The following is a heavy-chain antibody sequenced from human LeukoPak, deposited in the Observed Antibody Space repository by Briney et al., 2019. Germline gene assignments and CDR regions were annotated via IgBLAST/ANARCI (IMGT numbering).Heavy chain of an antibody. Sequence: KASETLSLTCTVSGGSISSGSYYWSRIRLPAGKGLEWIGRIYTSGSTNYNPSLKSRVTISVDTSKNQFSLKLSSVTAADTAVYYCAVSIAAAGTFAGDYYYYYGMDVWGQGTTVTVSS. CDR3: AVSIAAAGTFAGDYYYYYGMDV. D-gene: IGHD6-13*01. CDR2: IYTSGST. CDR1: GGSISSGSYY. J-gene: IGHJ6*02. V-gene: IGHV4-61*02.